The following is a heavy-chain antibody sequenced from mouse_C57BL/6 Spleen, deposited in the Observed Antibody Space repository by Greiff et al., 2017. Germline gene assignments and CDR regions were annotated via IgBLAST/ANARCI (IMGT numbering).Heavy chain of an antibody. J-gene: IGHJ3*01. Sequence: VQLKQSGAELARPGASVKLSCKASGYTFTSYGISWVKQRTGQGLEWIGEIYPRSGNTYYNEKFKGKATLTADKSSSTAYMELRSLTSEDSAVYFCAREDDYAAWFAYWGQGTLVTVSA. CDR3: AREDDYAAWFAY. D-gene: IGHD2-4*01. CDR1: GYTFTSYG. V-gene: IGHV1-81*01. CDR2: IYPRSGNT.